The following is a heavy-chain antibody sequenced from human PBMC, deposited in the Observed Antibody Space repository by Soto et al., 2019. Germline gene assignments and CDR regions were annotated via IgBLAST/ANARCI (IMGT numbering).Heavy chain of an antibody. CDR3: ARDRYYDYGWGSYRYHYYYGMDV. J-gene: IGHJ6*02. D-gene: IGHD3-16*02. V-gene: IGHV3-53*01. Sequence: GGSLRVSCAASGFTVSSNYMSWVRQAPGKGLEWVSVLYSGGSTYYADSVKGRFTISRDNSKNTLYLQMNSLRAEDTAVYYCARDRYYDYGWGSYRYHYYYGMDVWGQGTTVTVSS. CDR1: GFTVSSNY. CDR2: LYSGGST.